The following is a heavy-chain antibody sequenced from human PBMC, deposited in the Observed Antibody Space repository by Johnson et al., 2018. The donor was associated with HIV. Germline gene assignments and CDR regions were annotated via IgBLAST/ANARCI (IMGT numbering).Heavy chain of an antibody. Sequence: QVQLVESGGGVVQPGRSLRLSCAASGFTFSSYAMHWVRQAPGKGLEWVAVISYDGSNKYYADSVKGRFTISSDNSKNTLYLQMNSLRTEDTAVYYCARAERGYSSSWVDAFDIWGQGTMVTVSS. V-gene: IGHV3-30*04. D-gene: IGHD6-13*01. J-gene: IGHJ3*02. CDR3: ARAERGYSSSWVDAFDI. CDR2: ISYDGSNK. CDR1: GFTFSSYA.